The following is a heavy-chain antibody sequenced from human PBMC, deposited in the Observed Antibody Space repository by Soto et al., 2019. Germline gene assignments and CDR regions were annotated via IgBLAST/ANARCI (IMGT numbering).Heavy chain of an antibody. CDR3: ARDGADYDYWDCDL. CDR2: IYYSGST. D-gene: IGHD4-17*01. J-gene: IGHJ2*01. CDR1: GGSISSGDYY. V-gene: IGHV4-30-4*01. Sequence: QVQLQESGPGLVKPSQTLSLTCTVSGGSISSGDYYWSWIRQPPGKGLEWIGYIYYSGSTYYNPSLRSGVTIAVDTSKNQFSLKLSSVTAADTAVYYCARDGADYDYWDCDLWGRGTLVTVSS.